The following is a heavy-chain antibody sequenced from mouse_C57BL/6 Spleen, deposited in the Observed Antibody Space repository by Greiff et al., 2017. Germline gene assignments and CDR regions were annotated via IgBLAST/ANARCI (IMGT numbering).Heavy chain of an antibody. CDR3: ARSGTGTAWFAY. V-gene: IGHV1-80*01. CDR2: IYPGDGDT. Sequence: VHLVESGAELVKPGASVKISCKASGYAFSRYWMNWVKQRPGKGLEWIGQIYPGDGDTNYNGKFKGKATLTADKSSSTAYMQLSSLTSEDSAVYFCARSGTGTAWFAYWGQGTLVTVSA. D-gene: IGHD4-1*01. J-gene: IGHJ3*01. CDR1: GYAFSRYW.